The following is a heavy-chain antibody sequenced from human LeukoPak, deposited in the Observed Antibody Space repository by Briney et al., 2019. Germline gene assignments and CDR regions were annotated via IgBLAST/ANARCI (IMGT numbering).Heavy chain of an antibody. V-gene: IGHV1-69*04. J-gene: IGHJ4*02. CDR3: ARPVGGVATED. D-gene: IGHD5-12*01. Sequence: GASVKVSCKASGGTFSSYAITWVRQATGQGLEWMGRIIPILGIANYAQKFQGRVTITADKSTSTAYMELSSLRSEDTAVYYCARPVGGVATEDWGQGTLVTVSS. CDR2: IIPILGIA. CDR1: GGTFSSYA.